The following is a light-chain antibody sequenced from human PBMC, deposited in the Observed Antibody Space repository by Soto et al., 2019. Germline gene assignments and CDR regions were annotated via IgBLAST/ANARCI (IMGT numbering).Light chain of an antibody. J-gene: IGLJ1*01. V-gene: IGLV2-23*02. CDR3: CSYAGSFYV. CDR1: SSDVGSYNL. CDR2: EVS. Sequence: QSALTQPASVSGSPGQSITIACTGTSSDVGSYNLVSWYQQHPGKAPKLMIYEVSKRPSGVSSRFSGSKSGNTASLTISGLQAEDEADYYCCSYAGSFYVFGTGT.